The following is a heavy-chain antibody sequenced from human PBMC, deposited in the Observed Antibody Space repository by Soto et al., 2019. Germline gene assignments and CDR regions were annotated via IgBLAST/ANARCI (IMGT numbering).Heavy chain of an antibody. CDR2: VYDSGSIST. D-gene: IGHD4-4*01. CDR1: GGSVSNHH. Sequence: PSETLSLTCTVSGGSVSNHHWSWIRQSPGKGLEWIGYVYDSGSISTSYNSSIKSRVTMSVDSSKNQLSLKLTSVTAADTAVYYCARGWQQVSWFDLWGQGTLVTVSS. CDR3: ARGWQQVSWFDL. J-gene: IGHJ5*02. V-gene: IGHV4-59*02.